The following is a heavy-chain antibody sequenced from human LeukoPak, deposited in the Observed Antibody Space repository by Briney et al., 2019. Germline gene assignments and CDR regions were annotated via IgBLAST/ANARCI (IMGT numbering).Heavy chain of an antibody. CDR1: GYTFTSYD. Sequence: ASVKVSCKASGYTFTSYDISWVRQAPGQGLEWMGWISASNGNTNYAQILQGRVTMTTDTSTSTAYMELRSLRSDDTAVYYCARDLGAYYGSGGDGFGYWGQGTLVTVSS. V-gene: IGHV1-18*01. CDR3: ARDLGAYYGSGGDGFGY. J-gene: IGHJ4*02. D-gene: IGHD3-10*01. CDR2: ISASNGNT.